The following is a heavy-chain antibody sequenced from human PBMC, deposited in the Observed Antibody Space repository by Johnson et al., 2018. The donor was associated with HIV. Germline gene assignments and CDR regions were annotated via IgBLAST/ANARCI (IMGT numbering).Heavy chain of an antibody. J-gene: IGHJ3*02. CDR1: GFSVSNNY. CDR3: ARDHGQLWLLPAFDI. CDR2: SGSGGST. Sequence: MQLVESGGGLIQPGGSLGLSCAASGFSVSNNYMNWVRQAPGKGLEWVSAISGSGGSTYYADSVTGRFTISRDNSKNTLYLQMNSLRVEDTAVYYCARDHGQLWLLPAFDIWGQGTMVTVSS. V-gene: IGHV3-66*03. D-gene: IGHD5-18*01.